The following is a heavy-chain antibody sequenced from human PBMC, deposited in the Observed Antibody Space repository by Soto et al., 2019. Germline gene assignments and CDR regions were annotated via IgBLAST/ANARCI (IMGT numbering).Heavy chain of an antibody. J-gene: IGHJ4*02. CDR2: IIPIFGTA. Sequence: QVQLVQSGAEVTKPGSSVKVSCKASGGTFSSYAISWVRQAPGQGLEWMGGIIPIFGTANYAQKFQGRVTITADESTSTAYMELSSLRSEDTAVYYCARDSRAYGSVSYYNVSPHFDYWGQGTLVTVSS. V-gene: IGHV1-69*01. D-gene: IGHD3-10*01. CDR1: GGTFSSYA. CDR3: ARDSRAYGSVSYYNVSPHFDY.